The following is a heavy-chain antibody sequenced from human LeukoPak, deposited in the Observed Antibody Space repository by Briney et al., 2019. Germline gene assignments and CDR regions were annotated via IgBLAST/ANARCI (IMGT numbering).Heavy chain of an antibody. CDR2: ISYDGSNK. CDR3: AREGSVVVTAIPTDY. D-gene: IGHD2-21*02. J-gene: IGHJ4*02. CDR1: GFTFGSYA. Sequence: GRSLRLSCAASGFTFGSYAMHWVRQAPGKGLEWVAVISYDGSNKYYADSVKGRFTISRDNSKNTLYLQMNSLRAEDTAVYYCAREGSVVVTAIPTDYWGQGTLVTVSS. V-gene: IGHV3-30*04.